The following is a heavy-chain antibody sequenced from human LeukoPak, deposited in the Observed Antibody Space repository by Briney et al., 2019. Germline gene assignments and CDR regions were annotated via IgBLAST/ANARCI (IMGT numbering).Heavy chain of an antibody. CDR1: GFAFSSYA. Sequence: PGGSLRLSCAASGFAFSSYAMNWVRQAPGKGLQWVSSITFTGGSTYYADSVKGRFTISRDNSKNTLYLHMNSLRIEVTAVYYCARDGSGSPYTPYYFDYWGQGIRVTVSS. CDR2: ITFTGGST. V-gene: IGHV3-23*01. D-gene: IGHD3-10*01. CDR3: ARDGSGSPYTPYYFDY. J-gene: IGHJ4*02.